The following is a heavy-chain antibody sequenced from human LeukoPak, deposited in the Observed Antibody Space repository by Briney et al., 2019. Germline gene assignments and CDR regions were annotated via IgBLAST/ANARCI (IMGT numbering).Heavy chain of an antibody. V-gene: IGHV3-30*02. CDR3: ATRMGDYYDSSGSTFDY. D-gene: IGHD3-22*01. J-gene: IGHJ4*02. CDR1: GFTFSSYG. CDR2: IRYDGSNK. Sequence: GGSLRLSCAASGFTFSSYGMHWVRQAPGKGLEWVAFIRYDGSNKYYADSVKGRFTISRDNSKNTLYLQMNSLRAEDTAVYYCATRMGDYYDSSGSTFDYWGQGTLVTVSS.